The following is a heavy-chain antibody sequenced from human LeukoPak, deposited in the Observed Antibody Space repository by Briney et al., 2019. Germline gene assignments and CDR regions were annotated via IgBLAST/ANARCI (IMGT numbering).Heavy chain of an antibody. D-gene: IGHD3-9*01. V-gene: IGHV4-34*01. J-gene: IGHJ4*02. Sequence: PSETLSLTCAVYGGPFSGYYWSWIRQPPGKGLEWIGEINHSGSTNYNPSLKSRVTISVDTSKNQFSLKLSSVTAADTAVYYCARGYFAHDYWGQGTLVTVS. CDR2: INHSGST. CDR1: GGPFSGYY. CDR3: ARGYFAHDY.